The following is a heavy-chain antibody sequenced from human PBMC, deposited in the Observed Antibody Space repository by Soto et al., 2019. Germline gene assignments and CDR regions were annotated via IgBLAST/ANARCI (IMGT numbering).Heavy chain of an antibody. CDR2: MNPNTGET. Sequence: QVQLVQSGAEVKKPGASVKVSCKASGYTITSYHINWVRQAPGQGLEWMGWMNPNTGETGSTEKFEGRVSMTRDISEATAYMELSSLTSADTGVYYCARQGSQYGSGNYLHWGQGTLVTVSS. CDR3: ARQGSQYGSGNYLH. D-gene: IGHD3-10*01. J-gene: IGHJ4*02. CDR1: GYTITSYH. V-gene: IGHV1-8*01.